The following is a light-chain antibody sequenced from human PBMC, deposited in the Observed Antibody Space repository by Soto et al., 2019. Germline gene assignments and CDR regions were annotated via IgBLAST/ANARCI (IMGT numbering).Light chain of an antibody. CDR1: QSINSW. Sequence: DIQMTQSPSTLAASFGDRVAITCRASQSINSWLAWYQWAPGKAPKLLIYDASTLESGVPSRFSGSGSETQFTLTISSLQPEDFATYYCQQHYTYTWTFGQGTKVDI. CDR2: DAS. V-gene: IGKV1-5*01. CDR3: QQHYTYTWT. J-gene: IGKJ1*01.